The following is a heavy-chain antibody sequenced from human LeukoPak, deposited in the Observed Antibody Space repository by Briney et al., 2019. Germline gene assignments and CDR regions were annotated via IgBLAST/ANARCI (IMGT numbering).Heavy chain of an antibody. CDR3: ARVEAAAWNY. CDR2: INPNSGGT. D-gene: IGHD6-13*01. J-gene: IGHJ4*02. CDR1: GYTFTSYG. V-gene: IGHV1-2*02. Sequence: GASVKVSCKASGYTFTSYGISWVRQAPGQGLEWMGWINPNSGGTNYAQKFQGRVTMTRDTSISTAYMELSRLRSDDTAVYYCARVEAAAWNYWGQGTLVTVSS.